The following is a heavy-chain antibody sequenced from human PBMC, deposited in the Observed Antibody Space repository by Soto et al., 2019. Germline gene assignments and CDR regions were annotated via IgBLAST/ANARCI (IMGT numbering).Heavy chain of an antibody. CDR2: MNPNSGNT. CDR1: GYTFTSYD. Sequence: GASVKVSCKASGYTFTSYDINCVRQATGQGLEWMGWMNPNSGNTGYAQKFQGRVTMTRNTSISTAYMELSSLRSEDTAVYYCARGGYSGFIYYYYYYMDVWGKGTTVTVSS. D-gene: IGHD5-12*01. CDR3: ARGGYSGFIYYYYYYMDV. J-gene: IGHJ6*03. V-gene: IGHV1-8*01.